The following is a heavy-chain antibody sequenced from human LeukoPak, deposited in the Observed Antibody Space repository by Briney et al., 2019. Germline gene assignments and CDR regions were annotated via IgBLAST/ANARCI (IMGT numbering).Heavy chain of an antibody. CDR3: ARRDGSLWYFDY. CDR2: IYPGDFDT. V-gene: IGHV5-51*01. D-gene: IGHD3-10*01. CDR1: GYTFTNSW. Sequence: KRGESLKISCKGSGYTFTNSWIAWVRQMPGEGLERMGIIYPGDFDTRYSPSFQGQVTISADKSISTAYLQWRSLKASDTAMYYCARRDGSLWYFDYWGQGTLVTVSS. J-gene: IGHJ4*02.